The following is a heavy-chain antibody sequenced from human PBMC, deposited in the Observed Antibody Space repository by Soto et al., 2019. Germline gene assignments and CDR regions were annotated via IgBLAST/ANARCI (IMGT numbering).Heavy chain of an antibody. D-gene: IGHD2-2*01. V-gene: IGHV3-30-3*01. Sequence: QVQLVESGGGVVQPGRSLRLSCAASGFTFSSYAMHWVRQAPGKGLEWVAVISYDGSNKYYADSVKGRFTISRDNSKNTLYLQKNSLRAEDTDVYYCARDRGDVLSGPAAIVMDVWGQGTTVTVSS. J-gene: IGHJ6*02. CDR3: ARDRGDVLSGPAAIVMDV. CDR2: ISYDGSNK. CDR1: GFTFSSYA.